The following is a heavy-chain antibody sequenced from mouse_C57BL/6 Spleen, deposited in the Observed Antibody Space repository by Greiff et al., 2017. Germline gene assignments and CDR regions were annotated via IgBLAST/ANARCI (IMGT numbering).Heavy chain of an antibody. D-gene: IGHD4-1*01. Sequence: QVQLQQPGAELVRPGSSVKLSCKASGYTFTSYWMHWVKQRPIQGLEWIGNIDPSDSETHYNQKFKDKATLTVDKSSSTAYMQLSSLTSEDSAVYYCARSVLELGDYFDYWGQGTTLTVSS. J-gene: IGHJ2*01. CDR3: ARSVLELGDYFDY. V-gene: IGHV1-52*01. CDR2: IDPSDSET. CDR1: GYTFTSYW.